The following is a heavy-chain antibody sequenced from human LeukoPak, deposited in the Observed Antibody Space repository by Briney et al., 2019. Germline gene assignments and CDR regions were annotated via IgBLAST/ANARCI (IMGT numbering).Heavy chain of an antibody. Sequence: GGSLRLSCAASGFTFDDYGMSWVRQAPGKGLEWVSGINWNGGSTGYADSVKGRFTISRDNAKNSLYLQMNSLRAEDTALYHCARGIRLLWFGELLSSFDYWGQGTLVTVSS. V-gene: IGHV3-20*01. D-gene: IGHD3-10*01. CDR2: INWNGGST. J-gene: IGHJ4*02. CDR1: GFTFDDYG. CDR3: ARGIRLLWFGELLSSFDY.